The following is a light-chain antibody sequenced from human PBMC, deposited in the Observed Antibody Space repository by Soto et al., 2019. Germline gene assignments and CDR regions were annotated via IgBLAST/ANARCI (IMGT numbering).Light chain of an antibody. CDR1: QSLSSY. J-gene: IGKJ5*01. CDR3: QQRSNWPPIT. CDR2: DAS. V-gene: IGKV3-11*01. Sequence: EIVLTQSPGTLSLSPGERAILSYRASQSLSSYLAWYQQKPGQAPRLLTYDASNRATGIPARFSGSGSGTDFTLTISSLEPEDFAVYYCQQRSNWPPITFGQWKRLEI.